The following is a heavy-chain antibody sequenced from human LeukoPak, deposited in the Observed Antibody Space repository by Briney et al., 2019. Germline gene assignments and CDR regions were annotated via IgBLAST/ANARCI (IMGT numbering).Heavy chain of an antibody. V-gene: IGHV3-7*01. CDR3: ARIVSSGWYRIDY. D-gene: IGHD6-19*01. Sequence: PGGSLRLSCAASGFTFSSYWMSWVRQAPGKGLEWVANIKQDGSDKYYVDFVKGRFTISRDNPKNSLYLQMNSLRAEDTAVYFCARIVSSGWYRIDYCGQGALVTVSS. CDR1: GFTFSSYW. CDR2: IKQDGSDK. J-gene: IGHJ4*02.